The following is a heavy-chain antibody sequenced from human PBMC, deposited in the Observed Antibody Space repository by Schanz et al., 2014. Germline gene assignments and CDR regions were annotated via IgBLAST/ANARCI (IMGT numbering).Heavy chain of an antibody. CDR2: IWYDGSNE. CDR1: GFTFSNHG. D-gene: IGHD6-19*01. J-gene: IGHJ6*03. Sequence: VQLVESGGGVVQPGRSLRLSCAASGFTFSNHGMHWVRQSPGKGLEWVALIWYDGSNEYYADSVKGRFTISRDNPKKTLYLQMNSLRAEDTAVYYCARDHQWLARYYMDVWGKGTTVTDSS. CDR3: ARDHQWLARYYMDV. V-gene: IGHV3-33*01.